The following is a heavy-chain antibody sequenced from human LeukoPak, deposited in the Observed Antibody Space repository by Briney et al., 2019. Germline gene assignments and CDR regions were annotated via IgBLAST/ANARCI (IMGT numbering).Heavy chain of an antibody. J-gene: IGHJ4*02. V-gene: IGHV1-2*02. CDR3: ARDRVPAADFDY. D-gene: IGHD2-2*01. Sequence: ASVKVSCKASGYTFTGYYMHWVRQAPGQGLEWMGWINPNSGGTNYAQKFQGRVTMTRDTSISTAYMEPSRLRSDDTAVYYCARDRVPAADFDYWGQGTLVTVSS. CDR1: GYTFTGYY. CDR2: INPNSGGT.